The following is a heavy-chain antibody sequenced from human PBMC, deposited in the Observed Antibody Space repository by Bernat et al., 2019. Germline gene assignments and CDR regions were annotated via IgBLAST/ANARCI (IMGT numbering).Heavy chain of an antibody. CDR2: INAGNGNT. CDR1: GYTFTSYA. J-gene: IGHJ6*02. Sequence: QVQLVQSGAEVKKPGASVKVSCKASGYTFTSYAMHWVRQAPGQRLEWMGWINAGNGNTKYSQKFQGRVTITRDTSASTAYMELSSLRSEDTAVYYCARDGGSGGSCYLQPLEGMDVWGQGTTVTVSS. V-gene: IGHV1-3*01. D-gene: IGHD2-15*01. CDR3: ARDGGSGGSCYLQPLEGMDV.